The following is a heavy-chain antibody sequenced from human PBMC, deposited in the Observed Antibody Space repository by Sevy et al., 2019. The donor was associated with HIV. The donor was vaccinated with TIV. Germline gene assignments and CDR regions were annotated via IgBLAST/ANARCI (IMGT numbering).Heavy chain of an antibody. CDR1: GFTFSSSA. CDR2: ISYDASNI. V-gene: IGHV3-30-3*01. CDR3: ARDRIAARLGLVY. Sequence: GGSLRLSCAASGFTFSSSAMHWVRQAPGKGLEWVALISYDASNIFYADSVKGRFTISRDNSKNTLYLQMNSLRVEDTAVYYCARDRIAARLGLVYWGQGTLVTVSS. D-gene: IGHD6-6*01. J-gene: IGHJ4*02.